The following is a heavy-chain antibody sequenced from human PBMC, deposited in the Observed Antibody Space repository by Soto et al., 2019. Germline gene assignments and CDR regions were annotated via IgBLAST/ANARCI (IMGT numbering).Heavy chain of an antibody. CDR2: IFYSGGT. CDR1: GGSILDSTYY. J-gene: IGHJ5*02. CDR3: ARQASGYYYGWFDP. V-gene: IGHV4-39*01. Sequence: QLLLQESGPGLVKPSETLSLTCTVSGGSILDSTYYWAWIRQSPGKGLEWIGTIFYSGGTFYTPSLKSRVPMSVDTSNNQFFLKLSSVTAADTAVYYCARQASGYYYGWFDPWGQGTLVTVSS. D-gene: IGHD3-22*01.